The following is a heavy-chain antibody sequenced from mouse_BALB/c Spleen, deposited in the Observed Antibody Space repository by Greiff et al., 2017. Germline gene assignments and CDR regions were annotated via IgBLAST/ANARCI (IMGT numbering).Heavy chain of an antibody. CDR1: GYTFTSYT. CDR3: APDYYGSSFDY. D-gene: IGHD1-1*01. Sequence: VQLQQSAAELARPGASVKMSCKASGYTFTSYTMHWVKQRPGQGLEWIGYINPSSGYTEYNQKFKEKTTLTADKSSSTAYMQLSSLTSEDSAVYYCAPDYYGSSFDYWGQGTTLTVSS. V-gene: IGHV1-4*02. J-gene: IGHJ2*01. CDR2: INPSSGYT.